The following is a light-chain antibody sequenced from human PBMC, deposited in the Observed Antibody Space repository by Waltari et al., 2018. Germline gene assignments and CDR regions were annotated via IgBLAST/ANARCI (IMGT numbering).Light chain of an antibody. Sequence: EIVMTQSQATLSVSPGERATLSCRASQGISSDLAWYQQKPGQAPRLLIFGASTRATGVPARFSGSGSGTEFTLTISSLQSEDFGVYYCQQSKIWPAFGQGTKVEIK. J-gene: IGKJ1*01. V-gene: IGKV3-15*01. CDR2: GAS. CDR1: QGISSD. CDR3: QQSKIWPA.